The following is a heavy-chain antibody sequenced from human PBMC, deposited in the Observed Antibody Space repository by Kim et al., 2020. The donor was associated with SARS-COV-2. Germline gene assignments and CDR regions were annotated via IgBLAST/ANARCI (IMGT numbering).Heavy chain of an antibody. D-gene: IGHD3-3*01. Sequence: GGSLRLSCAASGFTLSSCWMNWVRQAPGKGLEWVASIKEDGSEIYYVDSVKGRFTISRDSAETSLFLQMNNLRVEDPATYYCARDPIRGDRLNFDLWGQGTLVIVSS. CDR2: IKEDGSEI. V-gene: IGHV3-7*01. CDR1: GFTLSSCW. J-gene: IGHJ5*02. CDR3: ARDPIRGDRLNFDL.